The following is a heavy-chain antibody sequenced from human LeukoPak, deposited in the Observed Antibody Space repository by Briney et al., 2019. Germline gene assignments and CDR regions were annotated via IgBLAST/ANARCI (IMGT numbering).Heavy chain of an antibody. CDR3: AKVGITMIVLVHDAFDI. V-gene: IGHV3-23*01. J-gene: IGHJ3*02. CDR2: IRGSGGST. CDR1: GFTLSSNA. Sequence: GGSLRLACAASGFTLSSNAMSCVRQAPGNGLEWVSAIRGSGGSTYYADSVKGRFTISRDNSNNTLYLQMNSLRAGDTAVYYCAKVGITMIVLVHDAFDIWRQGTMVSVSS. D-gene: IGHD3-22*01.